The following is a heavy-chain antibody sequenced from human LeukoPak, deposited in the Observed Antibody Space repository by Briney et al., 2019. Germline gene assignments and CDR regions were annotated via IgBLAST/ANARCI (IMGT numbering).Heavy chain of an antibody. CDR2: INHSGST. CDR1: GGSFSGYY. CDR3: ARVRQKVPVAIPISYFDY. Sequence: PSETLSLTCAVYGGSFSGYYWSWIRQPPGKGLEWIGEINHSGSTNYNPSLKSRVTISVDTSKNQFSLKLSSVTAADTAVYYCARVRQKVPVAIPISYFDYWGQGTLVTVSS. D-gene: IGHD2-2*02. V-gene: IGHV4-34*01. J-gene: IGHJ4*02.